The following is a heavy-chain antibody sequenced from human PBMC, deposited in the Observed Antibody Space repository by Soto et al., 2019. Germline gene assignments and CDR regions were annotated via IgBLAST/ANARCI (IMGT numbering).Heavy chain of an antibody. D-gene: IGHD3-10*01. CDR1: GFTFSSYA. CDR2: ISGSGGST. J-gene: IGHJ6*02. V-gene: IGHV3-23*01. Sequence: GGSLRLSCAASGFTFSSYAMSWVRQAPGKGLEWVSAISGSGGSTYYADSVKGRFTISRDNSKNTLYLQMNSLRAEDTAVYYCAKRQGTIDLYYYYGMDVWGQGTTVTVSS. CDR3: AKRQGTIDLYYYYGMDV.